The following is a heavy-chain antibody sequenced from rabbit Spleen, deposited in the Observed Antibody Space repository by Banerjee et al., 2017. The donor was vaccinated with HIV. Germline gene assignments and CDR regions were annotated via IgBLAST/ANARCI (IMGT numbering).Heavy chain of an antibody. CDR2: IYNGDGST. D-gene: IGHD7-1*01. CDR3: ARDTGTSFSSYGMDL. CDR1: GFSFSSSYY. Sequence: QSLEESGGDLVKPGASLTLTCTASGFSFSSSYYMCWVRQAPGKGLECFACIYNGDGSTYSATWATGRFTISKTSSTTVTLQMTSLTVADTATYFCARDTGTSFSSYGMDLWGPGTLVTVS. V-gene: IGHV1S40*01. J-gene: IGHJ6*01.